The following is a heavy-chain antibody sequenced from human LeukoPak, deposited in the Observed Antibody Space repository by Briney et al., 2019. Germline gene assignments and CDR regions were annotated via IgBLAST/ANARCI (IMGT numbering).Heavy chain of an antibody. J-gene: IGHJ4*02. CDR2: ISGSGGST. CDR3: AKEPTLRPEDYFDY. Sequence: GGSLRLSCAASGFFLSRCAMNWVRQAPGKGLEWVSAISGSGGSTYYADSVKGRFTISRDNSKNTLYLQMNSLRAEDTAVYYCAKEPTLRPEDYFDYWGQGTLVTVSS. V-gene: IGHV3-23*01. D-gene: IGHD4-17*01. CDR1: GFFLSRCA.